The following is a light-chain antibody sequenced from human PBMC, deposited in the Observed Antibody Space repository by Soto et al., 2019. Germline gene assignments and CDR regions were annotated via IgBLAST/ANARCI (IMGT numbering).Light chain of an antibody. V-gene: IGKV3-20*01. CDR3: QQYRSSPGT. Sequence: EIVLTQSPGTLSLSPGERATLSCRASQSVSSSYLAWYQQKPGQAPRLLIYGASSRATGIPDRFSGSGSGTDFTVTIRSVEHEEFAVYYCQQYRSSPGTCGQGTKVEIK. CDR1: QSVSSSY. J-gene: IGKJ1*01. CDR2: GAS.